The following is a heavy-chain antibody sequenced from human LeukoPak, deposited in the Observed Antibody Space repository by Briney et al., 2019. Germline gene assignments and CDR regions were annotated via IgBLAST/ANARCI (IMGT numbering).Heavy chain of an antibody. V-gene: IGHV3-30-3*01. CDR3: AKAARYYYDSSGQWGFDY. CDR2: ISYDGSNK. J-gene: IGHJ4*02. CDR1: GFTFSSYA. D-gene: IGHD3-22*01. Sequence: GGSLRLSCAASGFTFSSYAMHWVCQAPGKGLEWVAVISYDGSNKYYADSVKGRFTISRDNSKNTLYLQMNSLRAEDTAVYYCAKAARYYYDSSGQWGFDYWGQGTPVTVSS.